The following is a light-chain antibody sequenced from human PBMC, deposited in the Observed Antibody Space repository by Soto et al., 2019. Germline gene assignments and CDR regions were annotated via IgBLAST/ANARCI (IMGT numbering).Light chain of an antibody. J-gene: IGLJ3*02. CDR2: DVS. CDR1: SSDVGGYDY. V-gene: IGLV2-14*01. CDR3: SSYTSISTWV. Sequence: QSALTQPASVSGSPGQSITISCTGTSSDVGGYDYVSWYQQRPGKAPKLMIYDVSNRPSGVSNRFSGSKSGNTASLTISGLQAEDEAGYYCSSYTSISTWVFGGGTKLTVL.